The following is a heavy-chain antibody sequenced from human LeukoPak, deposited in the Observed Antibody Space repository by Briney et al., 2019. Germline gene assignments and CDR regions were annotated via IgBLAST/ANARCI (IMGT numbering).Heavy chain of an antibody. CDR1: GYTFTDYY. CDR2: VDPEDGET. D-gene: IGHD5-12*01. V-gene: IGHV1-69-2*01. Sequence: ASVKVSCKVSGYTFTDYYMHWVQQAPGRGLEWMGLVDPEDGETIYAEKFQGRVTITADTSTDTAYMELSSLRSEDTAVYYCATDRNIPVATIIGGGWGQGTLVTVSS. J-gene: IGHJ4*02. CDR3: ATDRNIPVATIIGGG.